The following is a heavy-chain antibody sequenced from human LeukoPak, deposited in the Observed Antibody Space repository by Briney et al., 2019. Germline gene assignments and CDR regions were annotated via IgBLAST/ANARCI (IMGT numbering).Heavy chain of an antibody. CDR3: ARVAIFGVAIFDY. D-gene: IGHD3-3*01. CDR1: GGSISSGGYY. V-gene: IGHV4-31*03. J-gene: IGHJ4*02. CDR2: IYYSGST. Sequence: PSETLSLTCTVSGGSISSGGYYWSWIRQHPGKGLEWIGYIYYSGSTYYNPSLKSRVTISVDTSKNQFSLKLSSVTAADTAVYYCARVAIFGVAIFDYWGQGTLVTVSS.